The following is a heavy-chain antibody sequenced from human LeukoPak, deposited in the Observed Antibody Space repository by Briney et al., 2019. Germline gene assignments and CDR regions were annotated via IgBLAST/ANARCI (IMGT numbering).Heavy chain of an antibody. V-gene: IGHV1-2*02. Sequence: ASVKVSCKASGYTFTDYYIHWVRQAPGQGLEWVGWINPDSGGTNYAQKFQGRVTMTRDTSISTVYMELSRLRPDDTAVFYCTREARAGNWFDPWGQGTLVTVSS. J-gene: IGHJ5*02. CDR3: TREARAGNWFDP. CDR2: INPDSGGT. CDR1: GYTFTDYY. D-gene: IGHD5-12*01.